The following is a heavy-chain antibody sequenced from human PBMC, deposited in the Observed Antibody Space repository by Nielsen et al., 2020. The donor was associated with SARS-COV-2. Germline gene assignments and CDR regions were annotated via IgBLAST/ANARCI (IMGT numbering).Heavy chain of an antibody. D-gene: IGHD2-15*01. CDR1: GGTFSSYA. CDR3: ATDHCSGGSCYSYYYGMDV. V-gene: IGHV1-69*13. CDR2: IIPIFGTA. J-gene: IGHJ6*02. Sequence: SVKVSCKASGGTFSSYAISWVRQAPGQGLEWMGGIIPIFGTANYAQKFQGRVTITADESTSTAYMELSSLRSEDTAVYYCATDHCSGGSCYSYYYGMDVWGQGTTVTVSS.